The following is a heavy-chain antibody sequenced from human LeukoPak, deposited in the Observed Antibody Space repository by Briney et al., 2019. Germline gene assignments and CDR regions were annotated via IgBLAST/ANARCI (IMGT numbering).Heavy chain of an antibody. CDR2: IHSTGST. D-gene: IGHD6-13*01. CDR3: ARQIASAGTAGLDF. CDR1: GGSISSYY. V-gene: IGHV4-4*07. Sequence: PSETLSLTCTVSGGSISSYYWSWIRQPAGKGLEWIGRIHSTGSTNYNPSLKSRVTMSVDTSKNQFSLRLRSVTAADTAVYYCARQIASAGTAGLDFWGQGTLVTVSS. J-gene: IGHJ4*02.